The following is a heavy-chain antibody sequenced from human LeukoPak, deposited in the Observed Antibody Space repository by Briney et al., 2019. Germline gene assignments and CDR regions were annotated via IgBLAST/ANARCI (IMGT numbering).Heavy chain of an antibody. Sequence: PGGSLRLSCAASGFTFSTYTMHWVRQAPGKGLEWVAVISYDGSNKYYADSVKGRFTISRDNSKNTFYLQMERLRAEDTAQYFCAKARSSYSTGYDTDSWGQGALVIVSS. V-gene: IGHV3-30*04. CDR1: GFTFSTYT. D-gene: IGHD3-22*01. CDR3: AKARSSYSTGYDTDS. J-gene: IGHJ5*02. CDR2: ISYDGSNK.